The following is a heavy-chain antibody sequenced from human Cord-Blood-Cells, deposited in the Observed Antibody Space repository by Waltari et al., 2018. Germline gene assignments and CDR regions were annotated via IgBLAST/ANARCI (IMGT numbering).Heavy chain of an antibody. J-gene: IGHJ4*02. CDR2: IYSGGST. CDR3: ARVKTMVRGVKGLDY. CDR1: GFTVSSNY. V-gene: IGHV3-53*01. D-gene: IGHD3-10*01. Sequence: EVQLVEFGGGLIQPGGSLRLSCAASGFTVSSNYMSWVRQAPGKGLEWVSVIYSGGSTYYQDSVKGRFTISRDNSKNTLYLQMNSLRAEDTAVYYCARVKTMVRGVKGLDYWGQGTLVTVSS.